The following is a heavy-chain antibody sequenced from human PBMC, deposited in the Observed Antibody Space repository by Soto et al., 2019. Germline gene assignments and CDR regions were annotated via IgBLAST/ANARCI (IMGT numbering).Heavy chain of an antibody. CDR1: GYTFTNFG. Sequence: QVQLVQSGAELRRPGASVRVSCKTSGYTFTNFGVTWVRQSPGQGLEWMGWINPFNGNTNSTQKFQGRVTMTADTSTSTAYLEPRSLRSDDTAVHYCVRDYCGRYNCYSKNWLDLWGQGTLVTVSS. V-gene: IGHV1-18*04. J-gene: IGHJ5*02. D-gene: IGHD2-21*02. CDR2: INPFNGNT. CDR3: VRDYCGRYNCYSKNWLDL.